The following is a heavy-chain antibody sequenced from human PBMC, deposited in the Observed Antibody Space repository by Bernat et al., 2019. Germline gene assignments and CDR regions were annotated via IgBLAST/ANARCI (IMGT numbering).Heavy chain of an antibody. CDR2: IYYSGST. CDR3: ARREGSSSWFHYYYGMDV. CDR1: CGSISSISYY. D-gene: IGHD6-13*01. Sequence: QLQLQESGPFLVKPSETLSLPCTVSCGSISSISYYWGWIRQPPCKGLEWIGLIYYSGSTYYNPSLKSRVTISVDTSKNQFSLKLSSVTAADTAVYYCARREGSSSWFHYYYGMDVWGQGTTVTVSS. J-gene: IGHJ6*02. V-gene: IGHV4-39*01.